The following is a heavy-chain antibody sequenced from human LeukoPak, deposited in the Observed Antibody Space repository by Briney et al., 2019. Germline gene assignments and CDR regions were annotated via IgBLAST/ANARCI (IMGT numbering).Heavy chain of an antibody. CDR1: GFTIGKSG. V-gene: IGHV3-23*01. Sequence: GRSLTLSRAAAGFTIGKSGLVSVRQPARDWLEWVFCSRRGGANTFYADAVKGRSTISRDNSKNTIYLQMNSLRADDTAVNYCGGDPNGDYLGAFEFWGHGATVIVSS. J-gene: IGHJ3*01. CDR2: SRRGGANT. CDR3: GGDPNGDYLGAFEF. D-gene: IGHD4-17*01.